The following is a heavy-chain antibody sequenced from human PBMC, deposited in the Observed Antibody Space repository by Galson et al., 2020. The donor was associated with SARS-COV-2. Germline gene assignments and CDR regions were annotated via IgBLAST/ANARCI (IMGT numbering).Heavy chain of an antibody. CDR1: GFYFNAYG. CDR2: ISYDGNRN. Sequence: GGSLRLSCAASGFYFNAYGMHWVRQAPGKGLEWVAYISYDGNRNFYSDSVKGRFTISRDNSKNTLYLEMNSLRREDTALYYCSKERHGSGSYPPPDYWGKGTLVTVSS. D-gene: IGHD3-10*01. J-gene: IGHJ4*02. V-gene: IGHV3-30*18. CDR3: SKERHGSGSYPPPDY.